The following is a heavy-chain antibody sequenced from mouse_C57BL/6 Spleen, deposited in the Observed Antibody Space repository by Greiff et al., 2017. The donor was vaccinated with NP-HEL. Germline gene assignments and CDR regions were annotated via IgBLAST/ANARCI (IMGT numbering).Heavy chain of an antibody. CDR1: GFTFSDYY. D-gene: IGHD4-1*01. V-gene: IGHV5-12*01. CDR2: ISNGGGST. J-gene: IGHJ2*01. Sequence: DVMLVESGGGLVQPGGSLKLSCAASGFTFSDYYMYWVRQTPEKRLEWVAYISNGGGSTYYPDTVKGRFTISRDNAKNTLYLQMSRLKSEDTAMYYCARQGGSGSFDYWGQGTTLTVSS. CDR3: ARQGGSGSFDY.